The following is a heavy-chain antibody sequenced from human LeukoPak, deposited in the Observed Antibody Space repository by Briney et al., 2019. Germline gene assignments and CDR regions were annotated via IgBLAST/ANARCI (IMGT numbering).Heavy chain of an antibody. J-gene: IGHJ4*02. D-gene: IGHD3-22*01. CDR2: IYYSGST. CDR1: GGSISSSSYY. Sequence: SETLSLTCTVPGGSISSSSYYWGWIRQPPGKGLEWIGSIYYSGSTYYNPSLKSRVTISVDTSKNQFSLKLSSVTAADTAVYYCARAFYYDSSGNILDYWGQGTLVTVSS. V-gene: IGHV4-39*01. CDR3: ARAFYYDSSGNILDY.